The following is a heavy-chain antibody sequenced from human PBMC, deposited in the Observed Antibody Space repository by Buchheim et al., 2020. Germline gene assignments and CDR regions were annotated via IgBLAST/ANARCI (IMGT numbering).Heavy chain of an antibody. Sequence: VQLVESGGGLVKPGGSLRLSCAASGFTFSSYEMNWVRQAPGKGLEWVAYTSSSGGTVHYADSVKGRFTISRDNARNSVYLHMNSLGVEDTAVYYCARETPDTHDYWGQGTL. CDR1: GFTFSSYE. J-gene: IGHJ4*02. V-gene: IGHV3-48*03. CDR2: TSSSGGTV. D-gene: IGHD4-23*01. CDR3: ARETPDTHDY.